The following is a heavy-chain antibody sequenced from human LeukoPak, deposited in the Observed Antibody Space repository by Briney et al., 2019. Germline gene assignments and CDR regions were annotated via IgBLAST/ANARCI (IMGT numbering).Heavy chain of an antibody. CDR1: GYSISSGYY. J-gene: IGHJ4*02. CDR2: IYHSGST. D-gene: IGHD6-6*01. Sequence: SETLSLTCAVSGYSISSGYYWGWIRQPPGKGLEWIGSIYHSGSTYYNPSLKSRVTISVDTSKNQFSLKLSSVTAADTAVYYCARYSSWYYFDYWGQGTLVTVSS. CDR3: ARYSSWYYFDY. V-gene: IGHV4-38-2*01.